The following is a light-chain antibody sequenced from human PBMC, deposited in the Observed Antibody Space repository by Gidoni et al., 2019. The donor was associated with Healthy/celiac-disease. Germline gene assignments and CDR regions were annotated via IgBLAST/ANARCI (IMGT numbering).Light chain of an antibody. CDR1: QSISSY. CDR3: QQSYSTLWT. J-gene: IGKJ1*01. Sequence: DIQMTQSPSSLSASVGDRVTLTCRASQSISSYLNWYQQKPGKAPKLLICAASSLQSGVPSRFSGSGSGTDFTLTISSLQPEDFATYYCQQSYSTLWTFGQGTKVEIK. CDR2: AAS. V-gene: IGKV1-39*01.